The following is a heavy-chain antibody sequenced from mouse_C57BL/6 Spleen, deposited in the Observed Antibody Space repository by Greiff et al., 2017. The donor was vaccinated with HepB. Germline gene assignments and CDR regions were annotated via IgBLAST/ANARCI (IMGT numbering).Heavy chain of an antibody. CDR1: GYTFTSYW. J-gene: IGHJ1*03. V-gene: IGHV1-5*01. CDR2: IYPGNSDT. CDR3: TRGIPYDYGSSHWYFDV. D-gene: IGHD1-1*01. Sequence: VQLQQSGTVLARPGASVKMSCKTSGYTFTSYWMHWVKQRPGQGLEWIGAIYPGNSDTSYNQKFKGKAKLTAVTSASPAYMELSSLTNEDSAVYYCTRGIPYDYGSSHWYFDVWGTGTTVTVSS.